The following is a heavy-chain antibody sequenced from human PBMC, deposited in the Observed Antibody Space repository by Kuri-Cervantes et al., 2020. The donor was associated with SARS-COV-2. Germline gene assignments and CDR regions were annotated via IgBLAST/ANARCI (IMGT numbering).Heavy chain of an antibody. Sequence: SETLSPTCAVSGGSISSGGYSWSWNRQPPGKGREWTVYIYHSGSTYYNPSLKSLVTISVDRSKNQFSLKLSSVTAADTAVYFWARGGPRIAFDIWGQGTMVTVSS. V-gene: IGHV4-30-2*01. J-gene: IGHJ3*02. CDR2: IYHSGST. D-gene: IGHD2/OR15-2a*01. CDR3: ARGGPRIAFDI. CDR1: GGSISSGGYS.